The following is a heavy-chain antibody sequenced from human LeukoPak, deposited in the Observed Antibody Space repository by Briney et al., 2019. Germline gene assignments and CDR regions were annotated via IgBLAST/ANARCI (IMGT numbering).Heavy chain of an antibody. CDR2: ISSSGSTI. CDR3: AKDFDAYYYDSSGLEAFDI. J-gene: IGHJ3*02. V-gene: IGHV3-11*01. CDR1: GFTFSDYY. D-gene: IGHD3-22*01. Sequence: PGGSLRLSCAASGFTFSDYYMSWIRQAPGKGLEWVSYISSSGSTIYYADSVKGRFTISRDNAKNSLYLQMNSLRAEDTAVYYCAKDFDAYYYDSSGLEAFDIWGQGTMVTVSS.